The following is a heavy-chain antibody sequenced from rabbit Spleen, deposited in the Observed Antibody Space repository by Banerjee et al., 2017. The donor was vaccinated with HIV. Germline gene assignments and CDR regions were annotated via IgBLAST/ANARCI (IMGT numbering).Heavy chain of an antibody. CDR2: IATAYGGA. CDR1: GVSFSGDSD. CDR3: ARGPPYAGYAGYGYVYLNL. D-gene: IGHD6-1*01. J-gene: IGHJ4*01. Sequence: QEQLEESGGGLVKPEGSLTLTCKASGVSFSGDSDMCWVRQAPGKGLEWIGCIATAYGGAYYGSWAQDRFTISRHNAQNTLYLQLNSLTAADTATYFCARGPPYAGYAGYGYVYLNLWGQGTLVTVS. V-gene: IGHV1S45*01.